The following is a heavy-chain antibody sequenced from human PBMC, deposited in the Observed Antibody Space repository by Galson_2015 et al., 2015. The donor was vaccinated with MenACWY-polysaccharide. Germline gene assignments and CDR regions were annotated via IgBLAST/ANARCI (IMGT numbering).Heavy chain of an antibody. D-gene: IGHD5-12*01. J-gene: IGHJ4*02. V-gene: IGHV3-7*04. CDR1: GFTFSSYW. CDR2: IKKDGSEK. CDR3: ARGYSGYD. Sequence: SLRLSCAASGFTFSSYWMTWVRQAPGKGLEWVANIKKDGSEKYYVDSVKGRFTISRDNAKNTLYLQMNSLRAEDTAVYYCARGYSGYDWGQGTLVTVSS.